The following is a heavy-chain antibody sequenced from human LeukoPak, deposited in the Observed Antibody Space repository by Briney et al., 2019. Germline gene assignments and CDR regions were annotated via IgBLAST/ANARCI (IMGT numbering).Heavy chain of an antibody. D-gene: IGHD6-6*01. V-gene: IGHV3-11*04. Sequence: PGVSLRLSCAASGFTFTDFYMSWIRQAPGKGLEWVSYISISGTTIYYADSVKGRFTFSRDNAKNSVYLDMNSLRADDLAVYFCTRRHSSSPLLGYYMDIWGNGTTVIVSS. J-gene: IGHJ6*03. CDR2: ISISGTTI. CDR3: TRRHSSSPLLGYYMDI. CDR1: GFTFTDFY.